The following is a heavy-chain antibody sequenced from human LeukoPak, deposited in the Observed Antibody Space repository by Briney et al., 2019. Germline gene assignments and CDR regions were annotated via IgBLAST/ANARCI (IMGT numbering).Heavy chain of an antibody. V-gene: IGHV4-34*04. CDR2: INHSGRT. D-gene: IGHD3-3*01. CDR3: ARLVSGRPITIFGFDY. CDR1: GGSFSGYY. J-gene: IGHJ4*02. Sequence: SQTLSLTCAVYGGSFSGYYWGWIRQPPGRGREWIGVINHSGRTNNNPSLKSRATISVYTSKSQFSLKLSSVTAADTAVYYCARLVSGRPITIFGFDYWGQGTLVTVSS.